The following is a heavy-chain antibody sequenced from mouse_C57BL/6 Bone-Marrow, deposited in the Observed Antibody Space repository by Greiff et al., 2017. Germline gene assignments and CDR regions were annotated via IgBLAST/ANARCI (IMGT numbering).Heavy chain of an antibody. D-gene: IGHD2-1*01. CDR3: ARHAVYYGNGVNFDY. J-gene: IGHJ2*01. Sequence: LVESGAELVKPGASVKLSCKASGYTFTEYTIHWVKQRSGQGLEWIGWFYPGSGSIKYNEKFKDKATLTADKSSSPVYMELSRLTSEDSAVYFCARHAVYYGNGVNFDYWGQGTTLTVSS. CDR1: GYTFTEYT. V-gene: IGHV1-62-2*01. CDR2: FYPGSGSI.